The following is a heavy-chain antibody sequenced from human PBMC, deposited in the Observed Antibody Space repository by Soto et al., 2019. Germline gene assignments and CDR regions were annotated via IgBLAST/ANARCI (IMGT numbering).Heavy chain of an antibody. CDR2: IIPIFGTA. V-gene: IGHV1-69*12. D-gene: IGHD6-13*01. Sequence: QVQLVQSGAEVKKPGSSVKVSCKASGGTFSSYAISWVRQAPGQGLEWMGGIIPIFGTANYAQKFQGRVTITADESTSTAYMELSSLRSEDTAVYYCASDWSLAAAAQEGLDYWGQGTLVTVSS. CDR1: GGTFSSYA. J-gene: IGHJ4*02. CDR3: ASDWSLAAAAQEGLDY.